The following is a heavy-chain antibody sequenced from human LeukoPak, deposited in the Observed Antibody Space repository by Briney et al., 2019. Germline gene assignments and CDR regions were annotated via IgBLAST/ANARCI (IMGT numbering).Heavy chain of an antibody. V-gene: IGHV3-30*18. D-gene: IGHD3-9*01. CDR2: ISYDGSNK. CDR1: GFTFSSYG. J-gene: IGHJ4*02. Sequence: GGSLRLSCAASGFTFSSYGMHWVRQAPGKGLKWVAVISYDGSNKYYADSVKGRFTISRDNSKNTLYLQMNSLRAEDTAVYYCAKQRRYFDWSTGGFDYWGQGTLVTVSS. CDR3: AKQRRYFDWSTGGFDY.